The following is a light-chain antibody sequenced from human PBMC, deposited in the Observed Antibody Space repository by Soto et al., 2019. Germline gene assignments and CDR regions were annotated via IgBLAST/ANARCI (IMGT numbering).Light chain of an antibody. V-gene: IGLV2-23*01. CDR1: SSDIGSYNF. Sequence: QSALTQPASVSGSPGQSITISCTGTSSDIGSYNFVSWYQQHPGKAPKLMIYEGSKRPSGVYNRFSGAKSGNSASLTISGLQAEDEADYYCCSYAGSSTWVFGGGTKLTVL. CDR2: EGS. CDR3: CSYAGSSTWV. J-gene: IGLJ3*02.